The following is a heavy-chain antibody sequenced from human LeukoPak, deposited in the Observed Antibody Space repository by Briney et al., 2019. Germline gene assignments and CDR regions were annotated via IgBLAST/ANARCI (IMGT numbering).Heavy chain of an antibody. J-gene: IGHJ4*01. CDR1: GFTFSSYA. CDR3: AKDGYSYAYSYFDS. Sequence: GGSLRLSCAASGFTFSSYAMSWVRQAPGKGLEWVSGISGSGDNTYYADSVKGRFTISRDDSRNTLYLQMDNLRGEDTAVYHCAKDGYSYAYSYFDSWGHGTLVTVSS. CDR2: ISGSGDNT. V-gene: IGHV3-23*01. D-gene: IGHD5-18*01.